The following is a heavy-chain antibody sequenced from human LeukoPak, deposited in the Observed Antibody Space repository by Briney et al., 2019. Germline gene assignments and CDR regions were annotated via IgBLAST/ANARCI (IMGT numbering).Heavy chain of an antibody. CDR2: IYYSGST. CDR3: ARGTYYYDSSGYYYVHPDAFDI. V-gene: IGHV4-59*01. J-gene: IGHJ3*02. Sequence: PSETLSLTCTVSGGSISSYYWSWIRQPPGKGLEWIGYIYYSGSTNYNPSLKSRVTISVDTSKNQFSLKLSSVTAADTAVYYCARGTYYYDSSGYYYVHPDAFDIWGQGTMVTVSS. CDR1: GGSISSYY. D-gene: IGHD3-22*01.